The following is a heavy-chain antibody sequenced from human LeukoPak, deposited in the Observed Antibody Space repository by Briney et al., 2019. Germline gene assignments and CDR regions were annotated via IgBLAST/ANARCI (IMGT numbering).Heavy chain of an antibody. D-gene: IGHD1-26*01. J-gene: IGHJ4*02. CDR2: IYYSGST. CDR3: AREAGGSYSHTDFDY. Sequence: PSETPSLNCQVTGGSISSSSYYLCWIRHPPWKCLEWIGSIYYSGSTYYNPSLKSRVTISVDTSKNQFSLKLSSVTAADTAVYYCAREAGGSYSHTDFDYWGQGTLVTVSS. CDR1: GGSISSSSYY. V-gene: IGHV4-39*07.